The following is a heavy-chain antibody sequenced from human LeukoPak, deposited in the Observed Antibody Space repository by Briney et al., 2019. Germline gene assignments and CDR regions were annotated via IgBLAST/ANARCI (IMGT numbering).Heavy chain of an antibody. J-gene: IGHJ4*02. CDR1: GGSISSSNW. D-gene: IGHD5-12*01. CDR2: IYHSGST. V-gene: IGHV4-4*02. Sequence: PSETLSLTCAVSGGSISSSNWWSWVRQPPGKGLEWIGEIYHSGSTNYNPSLKSRVTISVDTSKNQFSLKLSSVTAADTAVYYCARQGLGLSFLDYWGQGTLVTVSS. CDR3: ARQGLGLSFLDY.